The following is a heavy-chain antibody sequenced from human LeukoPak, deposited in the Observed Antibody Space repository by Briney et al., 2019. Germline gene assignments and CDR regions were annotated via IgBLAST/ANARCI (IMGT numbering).Heavy chain of an antibody. CDR1: GFTFRSYT. Sequence: PGGSLRLSCAASGFTFRSYTMNWVRQAPGKGLEWVSTISGGGTTTYYADSVKGRFTISRDNSKNTLYLQMNSLRAEDTAVYYCASAYSSGWYFSGYWGQGTLVTVSS. CDR2: ISGGGTTT. D-gene: IGHD6-19*01. V-gene: IGHV3-23*01. CDR3: ASAYSSGWYFSGY. J-gene: IGHJ4*02.